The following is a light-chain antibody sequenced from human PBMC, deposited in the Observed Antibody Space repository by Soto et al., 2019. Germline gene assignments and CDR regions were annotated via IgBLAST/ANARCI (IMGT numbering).Light chain of an antibody. V-gene: IGLV2-11*01. CDR1: SSDVGGYHY. CDR2: DVS. J-gene: IGLJ1*01. Sequence: QSALTQPRSVSGSPGQSVTISCTGTSSDVGGYHYVSWYQQHPGKAPKLMIYDVSKRPSWVPDRFSGSKSGNTASLTISGLQAEDEADYYCCSYAGSYTLYVFGSGTKLTVL. CDR3: CSYAGSYTLYV.